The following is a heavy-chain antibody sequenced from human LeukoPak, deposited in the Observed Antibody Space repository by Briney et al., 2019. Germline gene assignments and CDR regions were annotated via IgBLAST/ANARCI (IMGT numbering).Heavy chain of an antibody. V-gene: IGHV1-69*13. Sequence: SVTVSCKASGGTFSSYAISWVRQAPGQGLEWMGGIIPIFGTANYAQKFQGRVTITADESTSTAYMELSSLRSEDTAVYYCAKAEYYYDSSGYRYYYYGMDVWGQGTTVTVSS. CDR3: AKAEYYYDSSGYRYYYYGMDV. CDR1: GGTFSSYA. CDR2: IIPIFGTA. J-gene: IGHJ6*02. D-gene: IGHD3-22*01.